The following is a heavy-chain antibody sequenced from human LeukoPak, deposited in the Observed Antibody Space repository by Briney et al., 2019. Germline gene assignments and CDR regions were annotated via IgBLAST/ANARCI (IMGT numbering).Heavy chain of an antibody. CDR2: ISTVNTNN. CDR3: ARVRDSANWWGAFDI. CDR1: GYRFSSSG. Sequence: ASVKVSCKASGYRFSSSGITWVRQAPGQGLEWMGWISTVNTNNNYAQKFQGRVILTADTSTNTAHMELRSLRSDDTAVYYCARVRDSANWWGAFDIWGQGTMVIVSS. J-gene: IGHJ3*02. D-gene: IGHD2-8*02. V-gene: IGHV1-18*01.